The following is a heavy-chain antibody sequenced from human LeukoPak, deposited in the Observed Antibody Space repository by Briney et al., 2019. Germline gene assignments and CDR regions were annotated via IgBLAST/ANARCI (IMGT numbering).Heavy chain of an antibody. CDR1: GGTFSSYA. Sequence: ASVKVSCKASGGTFSSYAISWVRQAPGQGLEWMGGIIPIFGTANYAQKFQGRVTITTDESTSTAYMELSSLRSEDTAVYYCARDLAGRFGELLEGWFDPWGQGTLVTVSS. V-gene: IGHV1-69*05. CDR3: ARDLAGRFGELLEGWFDP. D-gene: IGHD3-10*01. J-gene: IGHJ5*02. CDR2: IIPIFGTA.